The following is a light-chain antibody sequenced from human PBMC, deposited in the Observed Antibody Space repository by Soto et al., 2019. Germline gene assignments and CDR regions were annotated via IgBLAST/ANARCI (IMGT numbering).Light chain of an antibody. CDR1: QDISNY. Sequence: DIQTTQSPSSLSASVGDRVTITCQASQDISNYLNWYQQKPGKAPKLLIYDPSNLETGVPSRFSGSGSGTDFTFTISSLQPEDIATYYCQQRHNLPHTFGPGTKVDIK. V-gene: IGKV1-33*01. CDR3: QQRHNLPHT. J-gene: IGKJ3*01. CDR2: DPS.